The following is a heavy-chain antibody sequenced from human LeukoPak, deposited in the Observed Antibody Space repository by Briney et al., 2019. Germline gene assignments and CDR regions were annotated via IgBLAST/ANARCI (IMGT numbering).Heavy chain of an antibody. Sequence: ASVKVSCKASGYTFTSYGISWVRQAPGQGLEWMGWISAYNGNTNYAQKLQGRVTMTTDTSTSTAYMELRRLRSEHTAVYYCERRNLVGATPLEFDYWGQGTLVTVSS. CDR2: ISAYNGNT. CDR3: ERRNLVGATPLEFDY. V-gene: IGHV1-18*01. CDR1: GYTFTSYG. J-gene: IGHJ4*02. D-gene: IGHD1-26*01.